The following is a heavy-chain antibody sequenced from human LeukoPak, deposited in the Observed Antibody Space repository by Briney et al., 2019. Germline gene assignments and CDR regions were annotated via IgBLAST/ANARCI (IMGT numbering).Heavy chain of an antibody. D-gene: IGHD6-19*01. CDR3: ARASGYSSGWPIDY. V-gene: IGHV3-30-3*01. J-gene: IGHJ4*02. CDR2: ISYNGDNK. Sequence: TGGSLRLSCAASGFTFSNYNMHWVRQAPGKGLESVAFISYNGDNKFCADSVKGRFSISRDNSKNTLYLQMNSPRPEDTAVYYCARASGYSSGWPIDYWGQGTLVTVSS. CDR1: GFTFSNYN.